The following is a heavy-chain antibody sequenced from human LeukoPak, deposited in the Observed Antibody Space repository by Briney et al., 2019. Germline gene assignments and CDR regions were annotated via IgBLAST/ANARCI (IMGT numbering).Heavy chain of an antibody. V-gene: IGHV3-53*01. Sequence: SGGSLRLSCAASGFTVSSNYMSWVRQAPGKGLEWVSVIYSGGSTYYADSVKGRFTISRDNSKNTLYLQMNSLRAEDTAVYYCARDSQYYDSSGYYPRGAFDIWGQGTMVTVSS. D-gene: IGHD3-22*01. CDR3: ARDSQYYDSSGYYPRGAFDI. J-gene: IGHJ3*02. CDR2: IYSGGST. CDR1: GFTVSSNY.